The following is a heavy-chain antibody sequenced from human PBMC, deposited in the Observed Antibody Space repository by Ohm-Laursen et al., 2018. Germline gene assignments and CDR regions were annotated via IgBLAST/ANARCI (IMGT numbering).Heavy chain of an antibody. Sequence: SLRLSCAASGFTFSSYAMSWVRQAPGKGLEWVANIKRDGSEKYYVDSVKGRFTISRDNAKNSLYLQMNSLRAEDTAVYYCAIIGGYYYDSSGREAFDIWGQGTMVTVSS. CDR3: AIIGGYYYDSSGREAFDI. D-gene: IGHD3-22*01. V-gene: IGHV3-7*01. CDR2: IKRDGSEK. CDR1: GFTFSSYA. J-gene: IGHJ3*02.